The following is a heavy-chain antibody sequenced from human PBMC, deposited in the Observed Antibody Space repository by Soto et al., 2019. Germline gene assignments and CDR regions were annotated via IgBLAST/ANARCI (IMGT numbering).Heavy chain of an antibody. CDR3: ARDYGNAFDI. CDR1: GGSISSGGYS. CDR2: FYYSGST. V-gene: IGHV4-61*08. Sequence: SETLSLTCAVSGGSISSGGYSWSWIRQPPGKGLEWIGCFYYSGSTNYNPSLKSRVTISVDTSKNQFSLKLSSVTAADTAVYYCARDYGNAFDIWGQGTMVTVSS. J-gene: IGHJ3*02. D-gene: IGHD4-17*01.